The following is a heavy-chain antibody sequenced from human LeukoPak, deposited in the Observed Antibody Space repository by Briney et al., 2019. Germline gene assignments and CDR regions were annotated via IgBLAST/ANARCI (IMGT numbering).Heavy chain of an antibody. D-gene: IGHD3-10*01. Sequence: ASVKVSCKASGYTFTGYYMHWVRQAPGQGLEWMVLIHPNSGRTNYAQKFQGRVTLTRDTSISTAYMELSRLRSDDTAVYYCARVLRGNGRCDYWGQGTLVTVSS. CDR1: GYTFTGYY. CDR2: IHPNSGRT. V-gene: IGHV1-2*02. J-gene: IGHJ4*02. CDR3: ARVLRGNGRCDY.